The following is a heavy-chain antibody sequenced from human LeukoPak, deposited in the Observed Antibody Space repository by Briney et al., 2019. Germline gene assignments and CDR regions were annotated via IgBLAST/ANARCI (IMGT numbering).Heavy chain of an antibody. CDR2: MYYSGST. J-gene: IGHJ4*02. D-gene: IGHD3-22*01. V-gene: IGHV4-39*01. Sequence: SETLSLTCSVSGDSITGSSYYWGWIRQPPGKGLEWIGSMYYSGSTYSNPSLKSRVTMSADTSKNQFSLKLRSVTAADTAVFYCARHYHDRTGYYYFDYWGQGILVTVSS. CDR3: ARHYHDRTGYYYFDY. CDR1: GDSITGSSYY.